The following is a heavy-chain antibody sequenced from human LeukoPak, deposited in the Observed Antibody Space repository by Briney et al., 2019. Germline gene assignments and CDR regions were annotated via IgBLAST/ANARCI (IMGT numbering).Heavy chain of an antibody. CDR2: IYRSGST. J-gene: IGHJ6*03. Sequence: SEPLSLTCSVSTYSISNSLYWGWLRPPPGKGLEWIGSIYRSGSTFYNPSLKSRVTISLDTSKNQFSLKLSSVTAADTAVYFCARGTYGYYMDVWGKGTTVTVSS. D-gene: IGHD4-17*01. V-gene: IGHV4-38-2*02. CDR3: ARGTYGYYMDV. CDR1: TYSISNSLY.